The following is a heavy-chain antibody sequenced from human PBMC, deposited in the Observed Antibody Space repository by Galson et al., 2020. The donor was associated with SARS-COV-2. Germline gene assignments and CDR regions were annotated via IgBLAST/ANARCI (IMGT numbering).Heavy chain of an antibody. Sequence: GESLKISCAASGFTFSSYAMSWVRPAPGRGLEWVSTILGSGDSTYYADSVKGRFTISRDNSKNTVYLQMNFLRAEDTAVYYCAKRGDYSSNLSVDFANWGQGTLVTVSS. D-gene: IGHD6-6*01. V-gene: IGHV3-23*01. CDR1: GFTFSSYA. CDR3: AKRGDYSSNLSVDFAN. CDR2: ILGSGDST. J-gene: IGHJ4*02.